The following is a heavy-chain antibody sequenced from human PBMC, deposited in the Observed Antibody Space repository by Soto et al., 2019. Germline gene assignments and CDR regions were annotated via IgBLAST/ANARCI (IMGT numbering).Heavy chain of an antibody. CDR3: AREFSRGHLDY. Sequence: SETLSLTCTVSGGSISSGGYYWTWIRQHPGKGLEWIGYIYYSGSTYYNPSLKSRVAISVDTSKNQFSLKLSSVTAADTAVYYCAREFSRGHLDYWGQGTLVTVSS. V-gene: IGHV4-31*03. J-gene: IGHJ4*02. CDR2: IYYSGST. D-gene: IGHD3-10*01. CDR1: GGSISSGGYY.